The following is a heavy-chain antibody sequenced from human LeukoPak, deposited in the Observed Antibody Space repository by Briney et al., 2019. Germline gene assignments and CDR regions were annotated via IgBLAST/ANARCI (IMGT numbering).Heavy chain of an antibody. V-gene: IGHV3-23*01. Sequence: PGGSLRLSCAASGFTFSSYAMSWVRQAPGKGLEWVSAISGSGGSTYYADSVKGRFTISRDNSKNTLYLQMNSLRAEDTAVYYCAKVRGLWSGYLADYWGQGTLVTVSS. D-gene: IGHD3-3*01. CDR3: AKVRGLWSGYLADY. CDR1: GFTFSSYA. J-gene: IGHJ4*02. CDR2: ISGSGGST.